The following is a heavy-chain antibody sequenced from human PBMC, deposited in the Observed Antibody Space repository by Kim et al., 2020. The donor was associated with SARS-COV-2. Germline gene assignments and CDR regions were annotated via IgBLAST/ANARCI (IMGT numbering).Heavy chain of an antibody. J-gene: IGHJ4*01. Sequence: SETLSLTCTVSGGSISSYYWSWIRQPPGKGLEWIGYIYYSGSTNYNPSLKSRVTISVDTSKNQFSLKLSSVTAADTAVYYCARGYYDSSGYYYYFDYWG. V-gene: IGHV4-59*01. CDR3: ARGYYDSSGYYYYFDY. CDR1: GGSISSYY. CDR2: IYYSGST. D-gene: IGHD3-22*01.